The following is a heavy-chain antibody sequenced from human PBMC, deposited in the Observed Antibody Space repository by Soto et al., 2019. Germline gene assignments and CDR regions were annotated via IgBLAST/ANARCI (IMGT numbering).Heavy chain of an antibody. D-gene: IGHD6-6*01. CDR3: ARRHRSSSGRFDY. CDR2: IYYSGST. CDR1: GGSISSSSYY. J-gene: IGHJ4*02. Sequence: QLQLQESGPGLVKPSETLSLTCTVSGGSISSSSYYWGWIRQPPGKGLEWIGSIYYSGSTYYNPSLKSRVTTSVDTSKNQFPLKLSAVTAADTAVYDCARRHRSSSGRFDYWGQGTLVTVSS. V-gene: IGHV4-39*01.